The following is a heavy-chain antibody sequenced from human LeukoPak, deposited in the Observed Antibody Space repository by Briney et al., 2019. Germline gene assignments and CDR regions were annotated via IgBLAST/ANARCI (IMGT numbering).Heavy chain of an antibody. Sequence: GGSLRLSRAASGFTFSSHGTHGASQAPGKGLEGVADQWYDGSNKYYADSVKGRFTISRDNSKNTLYLQMSSLRAEATAVYSCARGPLNDYGDYAKYSYGMDVWGKGTTVTVSS. J-gene: IGHJ6*04. CDR1: GFTFSSHG. V-gene: IGHV3-33*01. D-gene: IGHD4-17*01. CDR2: QWYDGSNK. CDR3: ARGPLNDYGDYAKYSYGMDV.